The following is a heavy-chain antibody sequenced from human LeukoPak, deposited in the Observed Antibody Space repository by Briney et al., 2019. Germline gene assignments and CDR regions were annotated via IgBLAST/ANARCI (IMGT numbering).Heavy chain of an antibody. D-gene: IGHD5-18*01. J-gene: IGHJ4*02. V-gene: IGHV1-2*02. CDR3: AKYDVGTGMVLGHLDY. Sequence: ASVKVSCKASGYTFTGYYMHWVRQAPGQGLEWMGWINPNSGGTNYAQKFQGRVTMTRDTSISTAYMELSSLRAEDTAVYYCAKYDVGTGMVLGHLDYWGQGTLVTVSS. CDR2: INPNSGGT. CDR1: GYTFTGYY.